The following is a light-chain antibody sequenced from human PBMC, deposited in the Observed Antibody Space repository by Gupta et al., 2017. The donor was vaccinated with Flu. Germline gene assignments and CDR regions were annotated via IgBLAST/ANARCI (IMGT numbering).Light chain of an antibody. CDR3: SSYTSSSTFVV. CDR1: SSDVGGYNY. J-gene: IGLJ2*01. Sequence: QSALTQPASVSGSPGQSNTISGSGTSSDVGGYNYVSWYQQHPGKAPKLMIYEVSNRPSGVSNRFSGSKSGNTASLTISGLQAEDEADYYCSSYTSSSTFVVFGGGTKLTVL. V-gene: IGLV2-14*01. CDR2: EVS.